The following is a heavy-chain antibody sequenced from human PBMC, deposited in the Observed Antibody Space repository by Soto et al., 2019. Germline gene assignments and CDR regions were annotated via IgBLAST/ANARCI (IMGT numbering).Heavy chain of an antibody. J-gene: IGHJ4*02. Sequence: VQLLESGGGLVQPGGSLKLSCSASGFTFSTFAMSWVRQAPGKGLEWVSAIGARGNTYYADSVKGRFTVSRDKSKSMLYLQMSGLRVEDTATYDGPPPLLRYGHDGEKWGQGTLVIVSS. CDR2: IGARGNT. D-gene: IGHD4-17*01. CDR1: GFTFSTFA. V-gene: IGHV3-23*01. CDR3: PPPLLRYGHDGEK.